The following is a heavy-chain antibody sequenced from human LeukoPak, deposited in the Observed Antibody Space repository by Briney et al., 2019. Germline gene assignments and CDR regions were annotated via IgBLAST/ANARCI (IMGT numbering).Heavy chain of an antibody. Sequence: PSETLSPTCAVYGGSLSGYYWSWIRQPPRKGLEWIGEINHSGRTQYNPPLNSRVTISVDTSKHLFSLVLSSVTAADTAVYYCARGPATDSVLMVYAMCRHFDYWGQGTVDSVS. J-gene: IGHJ4*02. V-gene: IGHV4-34*01. CDR3: ARGPATDSVLMVYAMCRHFDY. D-gene: IGHD2-8*01. CDR2: INHSGRT. CDR1: GGSLSGYY.